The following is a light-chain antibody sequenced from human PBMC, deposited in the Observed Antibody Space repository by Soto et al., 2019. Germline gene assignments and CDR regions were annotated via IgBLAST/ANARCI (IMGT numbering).Light chain of an antibody. Sequence: EIVMTQSPATLSVSPGARATLSCRASQSVSNNLAWYQKKPGQAPRLPLYGAATRATGITARFSGSGSGTESTLTYTILQSEDLAVDYSHQYNHWWTFGQGARVDIK. CDR1: QSVSNN. CDR3: HQYNHWWT. V-gene: IGKV3-15*01. CDR2: GAA. J-gene: IGKJ1*01.